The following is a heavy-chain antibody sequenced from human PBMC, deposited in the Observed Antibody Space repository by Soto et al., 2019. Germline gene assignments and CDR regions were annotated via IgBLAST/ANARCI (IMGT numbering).Heavy chain of an antibody. CDR1: GFTFSSYA. CDR2: ISYDGSNK. V-gene: IGHV3-30-3*01. CDR3: ARVSPGECRGGSGYGGQLDY. J-gene: IGHJ4*02. Sequence: QVQLVESGGGVVQPGRSLRLSCAASGFTFSSYAMHWVRQAPGKGLEWVAVISYDGSNKYYADSVKGRFTISRDNSKNTRYLQMISLRAEGTAVYNCARVSPGECRGGSGYGGQLDYWGQGTLVIVSS. D-gene: IGHD2-15*01.